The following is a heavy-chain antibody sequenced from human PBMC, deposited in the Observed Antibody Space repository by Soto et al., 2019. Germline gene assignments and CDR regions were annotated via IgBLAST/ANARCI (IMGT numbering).Heavy chain of an antibody. J-gene: IGHJ6*02. V-gene: IGHV4-30-2*01. D-gene: IGHD4-4*01. CDR2: IYHSGST. Sequence: QLQLQESGSGLVKPSQTLSLTCAVSGGSISSGGYSWSWIRQPPGKGLEGIGYIYHSGSTYYNPSPKSRVTIAVDRSKHQCSLKLSSVSAADTAVYYCARDTVDYYSNGDYGMDVWGQGTTVTVSS. CDR1: GGSISSGGYS. CDR3: ARDTVDYYSNGDYGMDV.